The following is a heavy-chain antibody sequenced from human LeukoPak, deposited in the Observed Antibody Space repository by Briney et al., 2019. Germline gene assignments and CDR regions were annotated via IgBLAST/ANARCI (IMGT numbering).Heavy chain of an antibody. CDR1: GFTFKSYG. Sequence: GRSLRLSCVASGFTFKSYGMNWVRQAPGKGLEWVSGISGSGGSTYYADSVKGRFSISRDNSKNTLYLQMNSLRAEDTAVYYCAKAHGGSYHSGIDWGQGTLVTVSS. CDR2: ISGSGGST. J-gene: IGHJ4*02. CDR3: AKAHGGSYHSGID. D-gene: IGHD1-26*01. V-gene: IGHV3-23*01.